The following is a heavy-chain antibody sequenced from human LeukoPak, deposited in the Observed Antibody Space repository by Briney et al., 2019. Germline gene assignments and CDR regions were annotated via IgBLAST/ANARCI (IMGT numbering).Heavy chain of an antibody. D-gene: IGHD3-22*01. Sequence: ASVKVSCKASGYTFTDYYMHWVRQAPGQGLEWMGWINPNSGGTNYAQKLQGRVTMTRDTSISTAYMELSRLRFDDTAVYYCARRTYYYDRSGYWSDYWGQGTLVTVSS. CDR2: INPNSGGT. CDR1: GYTFTDYY. CDR3: ARRTYYYDRSGYWSDY. V-gene: IGHV1-2*02. J-gene: IGHJ4*02.